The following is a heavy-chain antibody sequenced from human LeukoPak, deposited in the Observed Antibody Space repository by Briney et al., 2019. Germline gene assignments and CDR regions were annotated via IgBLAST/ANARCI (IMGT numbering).Heavy chain of an antibody. Sequence: GGSLRLSCVASGFTFSSYGMHWVRQAPGKGLEWVAFIRYDGSNIYYADSVKGRFTISRDNSKNTLYLQMNSLRAEDTAVYYCAKDHSGYSYGSHGDYWGQGTLVTVSS. V-gene: IGHV3-30*02. D-gene: IGHD5-18*01. CDR3: AKDHSGYSYGSHGDY. CDR2: IRYDGSNI. J-gene: IGHJ4*02. CDR1: GFTFSSYG.